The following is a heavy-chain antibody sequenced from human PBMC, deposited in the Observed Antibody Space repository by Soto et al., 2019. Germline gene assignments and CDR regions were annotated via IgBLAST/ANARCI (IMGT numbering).Heavy chain of an antibody. J-gene: IGHJ6*03. Sequence: QVQLVQSGAEVKKPGSSVKVSCKASGGTFSSYTISWVRQAPGQGLEWMGRIIPILGIANYAQKFQGRVTITADKSTSTAYMELSSLRSEDTAVYYCSSGRLYYYCMDVWGKGTTVTVSS. CDR3: SSGRLYYYCMDV. CDR1: GGTFSSYT. V-gene: IGHV1-69*02. CDR2: IIPILGIA.